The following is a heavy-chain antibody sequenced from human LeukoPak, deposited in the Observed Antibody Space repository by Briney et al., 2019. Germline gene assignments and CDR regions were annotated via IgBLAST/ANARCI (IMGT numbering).Heavy chain of an antibody. CDR2: IYSGGST. CDR1: GFTFSSNY. CDR3: ASGSPDYGDYAFGY. V-gene: IGHV3-53*04. Sequence: PGGSLRLSCAASGFTFSSNYMSWVRQAPGKGLEGVSVIYSGGSTYYSDSVKGRFTISRHNSKNTIYLQMNSLRAEDTAVYYCASGSPDYGDYAFGYWGQGTLVTVSS. D-gene: IGHD4-17*01. J-gene: IGHJ4*02.